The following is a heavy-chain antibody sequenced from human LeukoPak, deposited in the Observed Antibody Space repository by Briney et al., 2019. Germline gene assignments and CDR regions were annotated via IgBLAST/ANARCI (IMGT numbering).Heavy chain of an antibody. CDR1: GGSISSGSYY. D-gene: IGHD3-22*01. CDR3: ARHYYDSSGYLH. V-gene: IGHV4-61*02. Sequence: SETLSLTCTVSGGSISSGSYYWSWIRQPAGKGLEWIGRIYTSGSTNYSPSLKSRVTISVDTSKNQFSLKLSSVTAADTAVYYCARHYYDSSGYLHWGQGTLVTVSS. CDR2: IYTSGST. J-gene: IGHJ4*02.